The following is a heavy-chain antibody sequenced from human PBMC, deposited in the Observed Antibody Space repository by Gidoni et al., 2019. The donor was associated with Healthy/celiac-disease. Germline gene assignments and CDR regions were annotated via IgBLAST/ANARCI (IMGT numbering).Heavy chain of an antibody. D-gene: IGHD6-13*01. CDR1: GYTFTGYY. V-gene: IGHV1-2*06. CDR3: ARELAAAGMRIDAFDI. CDR2: INPNSGGT. Sequence: QVQLVQSGAAVQKPGASVKVSCKASGYTFTGYYMHWVRQAPGQGLECMGRINPNSGGTNYAQKFQGRVTMTRDTSISTAYMELSRLRSDDTAVYYCARELAAAGMRIDAFDIWGQGTMVTVSS. J-gene: IGHJ3*02.